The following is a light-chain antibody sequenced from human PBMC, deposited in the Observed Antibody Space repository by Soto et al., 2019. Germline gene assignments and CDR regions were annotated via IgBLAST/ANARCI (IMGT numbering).Light chain of an antibody. V-gene: IGLV1-47*01. Sequence: QSVLTQPPSASGTPGQRVSISCSGSSSNNGSNYVYWYQQLPGTAPKLLIYRNNQQPSGVPDRFSGSKSGTSASLAISGLRSEDEADYYCAAWADSLSGQVVFGGGTKLTVL. J-gene: IGLJ2*01. CDR2: RNN. CDR3: AAWADSLSGQVV. CDR1: SSNNGSNY.